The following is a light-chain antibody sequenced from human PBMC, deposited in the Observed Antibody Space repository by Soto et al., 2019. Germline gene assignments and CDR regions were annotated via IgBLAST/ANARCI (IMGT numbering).Light chain of an antibody. CDR3: QQYGSSET. V-gene: IGKV3-20*01. Sequence: EICLTQSPGPLSLSPGERATLSCRASQSVSSNSLAWYQQKPGQAPRLLIYGASSRATGIPDRFSGSGSGTDFTLTISRLEPEDFAVYYCQQYGSSETFGQGTKVDI. J-gene: IGKJ1*01. CDR2: GAS. CDR1: QSVSSNS.